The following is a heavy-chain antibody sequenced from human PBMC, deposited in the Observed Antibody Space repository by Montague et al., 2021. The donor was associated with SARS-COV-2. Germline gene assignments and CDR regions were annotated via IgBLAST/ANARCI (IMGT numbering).Heavy chain of an antibody. V-gene: IGHV3-30*01. J-gene: IGHJ5*02. D-gene: IGHD6-13*01. CDR3: ARDRPFTLSASSWSSAFDP. Sequence: SLRLSCAASGFSFNNYAMHWVRQAPGKGLEWVALISYDASNKYYEDSLQGRFTISRDNSKNTLYLQLNSLTSEDTAMYYCARDRPFTLSASSWSSAFDPWGQGTLVTVSS. CDR2: ISYDASNK. CDR1: GFSFNNYA.